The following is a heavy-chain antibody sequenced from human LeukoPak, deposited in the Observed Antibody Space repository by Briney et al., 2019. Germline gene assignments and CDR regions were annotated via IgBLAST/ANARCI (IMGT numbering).Heavy chain of an antibody. J-gene: IGHJ6*02. Sequence: SETLSLTCTVSGGSISSGGYYWSWIRQPPGKGLEWIGYIYHSGSTYYNPSLKSRVTISVDRSKNQFSLKLSSVTAADTAVYYCARLKGAAAGTDYYYYGMDVWGQGTTVTVSS. CDR2: IYHSGST. CDR3: ARLKGAAAGTDYYYYGMDV. CDR1: GGSISSGGYY. D-gene: IGHD6-13*01. V-gene: IGHV4-30-2*01.